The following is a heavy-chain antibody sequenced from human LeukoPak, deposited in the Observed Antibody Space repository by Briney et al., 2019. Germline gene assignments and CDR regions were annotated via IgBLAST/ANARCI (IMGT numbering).Heavy chain of an antibody. CDR3: ATPLDFWSGYYY. D-gene: IGHD3-3*01. V-gene: IGHV1-24*01. Sequence: ASVKVSCKVSGYTLTELSMHWVRQAPGKGLEWRGGFDPEDGETIYAQKFQGRVTMTEDTSTDTAYMELSSLRSEDTAVYYCATPLDFWSGYYYWGQGTLVTVSS. CDR2: FDPEDGET. CDR1: GYTLTELS. J-gene: IGHJ4*02.